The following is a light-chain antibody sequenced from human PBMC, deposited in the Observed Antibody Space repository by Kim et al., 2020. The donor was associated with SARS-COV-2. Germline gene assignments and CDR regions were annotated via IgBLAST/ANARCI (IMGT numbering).Light chain of an antibody. CDR2: EVS. CDR1: SSDVGDYNY. V-gene: IGLV2-8*01. CDR3: SSYAGSSNLV. J-gene: IGLJ3*02. Sequence: QSALTQPPSASGSPGQSVTISCTGTSSDVGDYNYVSWYQHHPGKAPKLMIYEVSKRPSGVPDRFSGSKSGNTASLTVSGLQAEDEADYYCSSYAGSSNLVFGGGTKLTVL.